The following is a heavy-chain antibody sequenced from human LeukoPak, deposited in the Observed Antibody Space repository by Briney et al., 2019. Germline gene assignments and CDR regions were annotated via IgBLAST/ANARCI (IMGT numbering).Heavy chain of an antibody. CDR1: GYIFSTYW. J-gene: IGHJ4*02. Sequence: GECLKISCKGSGYIFSTYWITWVRQLPGKGLEWMVRIDPSDSYTVYSPSFQGHVTISADKSSSTAYLQLSSLKASDTAIYYCARRYEDSSGLPFGYWGQGTLVTVSS. CDR3: ARRYEDSSGLPFGY. V-gene: IGHV5-10-1*01. CDR2: IDPSDSYT. D-gene: IGHD3-22*01.